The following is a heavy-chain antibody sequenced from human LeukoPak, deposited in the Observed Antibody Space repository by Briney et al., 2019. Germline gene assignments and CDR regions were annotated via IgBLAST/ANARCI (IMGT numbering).Heavy chain of an antibody. CDR2: ISSSGSTI. CDR1: GFTFSSYA. Sequence: GRSLRLSCAASGFTFSSYAMHWVRQAPGKGLEWVSYISSSGSTIYYADSVKGRFTISRDNAKNSLYLQMNSLRAEDTAVYYCARDSSSSYYYYYGMDVWGQGTTVTVSS. D-gene: IGHD6-13*01. V-gene: IGHV3-48*03. CDR3: ARDSSSSYYYYYGMDV. J-gene: IGHJ6*02.